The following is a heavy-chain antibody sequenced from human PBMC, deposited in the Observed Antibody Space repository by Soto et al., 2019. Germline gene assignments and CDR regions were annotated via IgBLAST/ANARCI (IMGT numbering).Heavy chain of an antibody. CDR2: ISGSGAIP. Sequence: PGGSLRLSCEASGFTVTNSAMNWVRQVPGKGLEWVSSISGSGAIPHYADSVKGRFSIFRDESNNTLYLQMNSLRAEDTAVYFCGVGRTPYYFDYWGQGALVTVSS. J-gene: IGHJ4*02. D-gene: IGHD1-26*01. CDR3: GVGRTPYYFDY. V-gene: IGHV3-23*01. CDR1: GFTVTNSA.